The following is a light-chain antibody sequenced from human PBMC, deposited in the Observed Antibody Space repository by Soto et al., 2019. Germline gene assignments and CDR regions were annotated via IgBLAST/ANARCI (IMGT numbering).Light chain of an antibody. CDR3: SSYTSSSTLEV. CDR1: SSDVGGYNY. CDR2: EVS. Sequence: QSALTQPASVSGSPGQSITISCTGTSSDVGGYNYVSWYQQHPGKAPKLMIYEVSNRPSGVSNRFSGSKSGNTASLTISGLQAEDEADYYCSSYTSSSTLEVFGTGTSSPS. J-gene: IGLJ1*01. V-gene: IGLV2-14*01.